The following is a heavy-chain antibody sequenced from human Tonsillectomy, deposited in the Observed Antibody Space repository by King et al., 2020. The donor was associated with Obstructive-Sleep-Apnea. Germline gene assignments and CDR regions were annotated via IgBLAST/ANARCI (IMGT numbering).Heavy chain of an antibody. CDR1: GFTFRSYT. CDR3: AKRGDYYYYGMDV. Sequence: VQLVESGGGLVQPGGSLRLFCAASGFTFRSYTTDWVRPAPGKGLEWVSSISGSGGNTSSADSVKGRFTISRDNSKNTLYLQMNSLRAEDTAVYHCAKRGDYYYYGMDVWGQGTTVTVSS. V-gene: IGHV3-23*04. CDR2: ISGSGGNT. D-gene: IGHD3-10*01. J-gene: IGHJ6*02.